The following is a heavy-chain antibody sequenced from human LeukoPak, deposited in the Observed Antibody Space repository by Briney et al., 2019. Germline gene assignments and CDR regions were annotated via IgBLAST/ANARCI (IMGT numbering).Heavy chain of an antibody. CDR2: ISSSSSYI. CDR3: ARNHYCTNGVCPRN. Sequence: GGSLRLSCAASGFTFSSYSMNWVRQAPGKGLEWVSSISSSSSYIYYADSVKGRLTISRDNAKNPLYLQMNSLRAEDTAVYYCARNHYCTNGVCPRNWGQGTLVTVSS. J-gene: IGHJ4*02. D-gene: IGHD2-8*01. V-gene: IGHV3-21*01. CDR1: GFTFSSYS.